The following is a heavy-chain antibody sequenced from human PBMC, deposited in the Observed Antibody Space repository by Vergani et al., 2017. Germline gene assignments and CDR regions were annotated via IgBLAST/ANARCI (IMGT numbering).Heavy chain of an antibody. CDR3: AREINNSFDS. Sequence: QVQLVQSGPDLKKPGSSVKISCEASGGTFNSFAFTWVRQAPGQGLEWMGAIVPMFGTATYAQKLRDRVTIVADESTKTAHMELSSLRPDDAAVYFCAREINNSFDSWGQGTLVAVSS. CDR2: IVPMFGTA. CDR1: GGTFNSFA. D-gene: IGHD1-14*01. V-gene: IGHV1-69*01. J-gene: IGHJ4*02.